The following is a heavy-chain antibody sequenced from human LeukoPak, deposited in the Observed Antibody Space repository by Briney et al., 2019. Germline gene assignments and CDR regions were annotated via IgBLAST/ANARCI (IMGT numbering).Heavy chain of an antibody. CDR2: IYYSGST. CDR1: GGSLSSSSYY. CDR3: ARQAAGYSSGWYPHEFDI. J-gene: IGHJ3*02. Sequence: PSETLALTCTVSGGSLSSSSYYWGWIRQPPGKGLEWIGSIYYSGSTYYNPSLKSRVTISVDTSKNQFSLKLSSVTAADTAVYYCARQAAGYSSGWYPHEFDIWGQGTMVTVSS. V-gene: IGHV4-39*01. D-gene: IGHD6-19*01.